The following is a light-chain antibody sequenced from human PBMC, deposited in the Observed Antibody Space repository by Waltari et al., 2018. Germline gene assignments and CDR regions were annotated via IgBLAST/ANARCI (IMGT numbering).Light chain of an antibody. CDR3: KQTYDTPET. CDR1: ENIRSF. Sequence: DIQMTQSPSYLSASVGDRVTITCRASENIRSFLNWYLQEPGKPPKLLIYSASSLQIGVPSRFRGSGSETDFTLTISSLQPEDCASYYCKQTYDTPETFGQGTMVVI. J-gene: IGKJ1*01. V-gene: IGKV1-39*01. CDR2: SAS.